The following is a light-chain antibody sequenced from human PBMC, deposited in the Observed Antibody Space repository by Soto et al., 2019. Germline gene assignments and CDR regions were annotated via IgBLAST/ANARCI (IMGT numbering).Light chain of an antibody. CDR3: QQYNNWPRT. CDR2: GAS. V-gene: IGKV3-15*01. Sequence: EIVMTQSPATMSVSPGERATLSCRASQSVSSALAWYQQNPGQAPRLLIYGASTRATGIPARLSGSGSGTEFTLTISSLQSEDFAVYFCQQYNNWPRTFGQGNNVEIK. CDR1: QSVSSA. J-gene: IGKJ2*01.